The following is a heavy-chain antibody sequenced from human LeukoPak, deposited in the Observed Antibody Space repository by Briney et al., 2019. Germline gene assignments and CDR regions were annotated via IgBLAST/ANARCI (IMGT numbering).Heavy chain of an antibody. CDR3: ARDSGIFGVVIFDY. J-gene: IGHJ4*02. CDR2: ISSSSSYI. V-gene: IGHV3-21*01. D-gene: IGHD3-3*01. CDR1: GFTFSSYS. Sequence: PGGSLRLSCAASGFTFSSYSMNWVRQAPGKGLEWVSSISSSSSYIYYADSVKGRFTISRDNAKNSLYLLMNSLRAEDTAVYYCARDSGIFGVVIFDYWGQGTLVTVSS.